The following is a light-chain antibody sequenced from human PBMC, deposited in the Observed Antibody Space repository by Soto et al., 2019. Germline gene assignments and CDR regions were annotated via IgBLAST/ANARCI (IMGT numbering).Light chain of an antibody. CDR3: QQYNSYPL. CDR2: KAS. J-gene: IGKJ4*01. CDR1: QSISSW. Sequence: DIQMTQSPSTLSASVGDRVTITCRASQSISSWLAWYQQKPGKAPKLLIYKASSLESGVPSRFSGGGSGTEFTLTISSLQPDDFATYYCQQYNSYPLFGGGTKVEIK. V-gene: IGKV1-5*03.